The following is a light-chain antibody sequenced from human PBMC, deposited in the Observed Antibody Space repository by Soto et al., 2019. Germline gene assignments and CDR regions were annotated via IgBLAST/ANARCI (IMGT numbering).Light chain of an antibody. CDR1: QRGLYSSNNKNY. J-gene: IGKJ1*01. Sequence: DIVMTQSPDSLAVSLGERATINCKSSQRGLYSSNNKNYLAWYQQKPGQPPKLLIYWASTRESGVPDRFSGSGSGTDFTLTITSLQAEDVAVYYCQQYYSTPRTFGQGTKVDIK. CDR3: QQYYSTPRT. V-gene: IGKV4-1*01. CDR2: WAS.